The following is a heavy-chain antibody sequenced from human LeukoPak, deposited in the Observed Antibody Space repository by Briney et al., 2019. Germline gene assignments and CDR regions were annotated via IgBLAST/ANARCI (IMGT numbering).Heavy chain of an antibody. CDR3: ARDPGITMERTDY. V-gene: IGHV3-7*01. D-gene: IGHD1-1*01. Sequence: GGSLRLSCAASGFTFSNYWMTWVRQAPGKGLEWVVNINQDGSDKYFVDSVKGRFTISRDNAKNSGYLQMNSLRVEDTAVYYCARDPGITMERTDYWGQGTLVTVSS. CDR2: INQDGSDK. CDR1: GFTFSNYW. J-gene: IGHJ4*02.